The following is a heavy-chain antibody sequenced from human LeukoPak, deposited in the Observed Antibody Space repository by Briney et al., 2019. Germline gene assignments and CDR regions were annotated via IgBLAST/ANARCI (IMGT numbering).Heavy chain of an antibody. V-gene: IGHV3-9*03. CDR3: AKASSRSFSSGYYGNAFDI. CDR1: GFTFDDYA. J-gene: IGHJ3*02. D-gene: IGHD6-19*01. Sequence: PGRSLRLSCAASGFTFDDYAMHWVRQAPGKGLEWVSGISWASGSIGYADSVKGRFTISRDNAKNSLYLQMNSLRAEDMALYYCAKASSRSFSSGYYGNAFDIRGQGTMVTVSS. CDR2: ISWASGSI.